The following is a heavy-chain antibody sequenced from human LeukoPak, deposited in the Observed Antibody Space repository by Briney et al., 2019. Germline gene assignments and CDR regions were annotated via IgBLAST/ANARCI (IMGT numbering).Heavy chain of an antibody. V-gene: IGHV1-69*10. J-gene: IGHJ4*02. D-gene: IGHD3-3*01. Sequence: ASVTVSCKASGGTFSSYATSWVRQAPGQGLEWMGRIIPILGIANYAQKFQGRVTITADKSTSTAYMELSSLRSEDTAVYYCARTTIFGVVPLDYWGQGTLVTVSS. CDR2: IIPILGIA. CDR1: GGTFSSYA. CDR3: ARTTIFGVVPLDY.